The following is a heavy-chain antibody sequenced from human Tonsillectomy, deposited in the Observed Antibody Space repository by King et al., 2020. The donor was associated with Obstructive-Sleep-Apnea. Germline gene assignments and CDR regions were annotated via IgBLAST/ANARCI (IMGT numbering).Heavy chain of an antibody. V-gene: IGHV3-74*01. J-gene: IGHJ4*02. CDR3: ASDYGDNYYFDY. Sequence: VQLVESGGGLVQPGGSLRLSCAASGFTFSSYWMHWVRQAPGMGLVWVSRIYSDGRSISYADSVKGRFTISRDNAKNTLYLQMNRLRAEDTAVYYCASDYGDNYYFDYWGQGTLVTVSS. CDR2: IYSDGRSI. D-gene: IGHD4-23*01. CDR1: GFTFSSYW.